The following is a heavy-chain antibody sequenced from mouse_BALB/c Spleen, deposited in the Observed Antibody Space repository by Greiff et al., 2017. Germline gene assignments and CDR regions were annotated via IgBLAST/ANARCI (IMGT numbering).Heavy chain of an antibody. Sequence: QVQLQQPGAELVKPGASVKMSCKASGYTFTSYWMHWVKQRPGQGLEWIGVIDPSDSYTSYNQKFKGKATLTVDTSSSTAYMHLSSLTSEDSAVYCCTSDCGNSYYFDYWGQGTTLTVSS. V-gene: IGHV1S127*01. CDR2: IDPSDSYT. J-gene: IGHJ2*01. CDR3: TSDCGNSYYFDY. D-gene: IGHD2-1*01. CDR1: GYTFTSYW.